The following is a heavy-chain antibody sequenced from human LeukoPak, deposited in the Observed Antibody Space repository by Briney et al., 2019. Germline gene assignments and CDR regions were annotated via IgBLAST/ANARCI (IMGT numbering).Heavy chain of an antibody. CDR2: IYTSGST. CDR3: ARGGYTYGLDY. Sequence: SETLSLTCTVSGASIGSYSWSWIRQPAGKGLEYIGRIYTSGSTNYSPSLKSRVTISVDKSKNQFSLKLNSVTAADTAIYYCARGGYTYGLDYWGQGTLVTVSS. D-gene: IGHD5-18*01. V-gene: IGHV4-4*07. J-gene: IGHJ4*02. CDR1: GASIGSYS.